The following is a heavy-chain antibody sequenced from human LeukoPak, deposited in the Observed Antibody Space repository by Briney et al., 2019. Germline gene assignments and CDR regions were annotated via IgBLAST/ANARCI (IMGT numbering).Heavy chain of an antibody. CDR1: GGTFSSYA. D-gene: IGHD7-27*01. Sequence: SVKVSCKASGGTFSSYAISWVRQAPGQGLEWMGRIIPILGIANYAQKFQGRVTITADKSTSTAYMELSSLRSEDTAVYYCARDSDWGLFDYWGQGALVIVS. V-gene: IGHV1-69*04. J-gene: IGHJ4*02. CDR3: ARDSDWGLFDY. CDR2: IIPILGIA.